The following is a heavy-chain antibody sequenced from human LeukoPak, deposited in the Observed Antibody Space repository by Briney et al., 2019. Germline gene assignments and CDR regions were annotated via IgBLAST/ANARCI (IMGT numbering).Heavy chain of an antibody. CDR1: GYSFTSYW. D-gene: IGHD2-2*02. J-gene: IGHJ5*02. V-gene: IGHV5-51*01. Sequence: GESLKISCKGSGYSFTSYWIGWVRQMPGKGLEWMGIIYPGDSDTRYSPSFQGQVTISADKSISTAYLQWSSLKASDTAMYYCARLGRYCSSTSCYTGWFGPWGQGTLVTVSS. CDR2: IYPGDSDT. CDR3: ARLGRYCSSTSCYTGWFGP.